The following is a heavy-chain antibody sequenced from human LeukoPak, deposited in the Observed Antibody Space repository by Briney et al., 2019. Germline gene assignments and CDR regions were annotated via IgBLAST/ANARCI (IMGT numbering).Heavy chain of an antibody. CDR2: ISGSGGST. D-gene: IGHD3-16*02. V-gene: IGHV3-23*01. Sequence: GGSLRLSCAASGCTFSSYAMSWVRQAPGKGLEWVSAISGSGGSTYYADSVKGRFTISRDNSKNTLYLQMNSLRAEDTAVYYCATARITFGGVIVSQYWGQGTLVTVSS. CDR1: GCTFSSYA. CDR3: ATARITFGGVIVSQY. J-gene: IGHJ4*02.